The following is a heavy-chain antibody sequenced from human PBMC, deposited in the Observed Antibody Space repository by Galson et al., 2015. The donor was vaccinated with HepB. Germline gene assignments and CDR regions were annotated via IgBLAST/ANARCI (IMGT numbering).Heavy chain of an antibody. Sequence: SLRLSCAASGFTFRSHWMHWVRQAPGKGLVWVSRINRDGSSTNYADSVKGRFAISRDNAKNTLYLQMSSLRAGDTAVYYCARGIEVVPDASGMDVWGQGTTVTVSS. V-gene: IGHV3-74*01. J-gene: IGHJ6*02. CDR2: INRDGSST. D-gene: IGHD2-2*01. CDR3: ARGIEVVPDASGMDV. CDR1: GFTFRSHW.